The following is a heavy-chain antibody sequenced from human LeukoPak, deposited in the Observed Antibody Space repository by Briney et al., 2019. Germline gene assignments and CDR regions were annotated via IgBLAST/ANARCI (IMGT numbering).Heavy chain of an antibody. CDR1: GGTFSSYA. D-gene: IGHD1-26*01. CDR2: IIPIFGTA. CDR3: ASGPGTPKGIDY. J-gene: IGHJ4*02. Sequence: GASVEVSCKASGGTFSSYAISWVRQAPGQGLEWMGGIIPIFGTANYAQKFQGRVTITADESTSTAYMELSSLRSEDTAVYYCASGPGTPKGIDYWGQGTLVTVSS. V-gene: IGHV1-69*13.